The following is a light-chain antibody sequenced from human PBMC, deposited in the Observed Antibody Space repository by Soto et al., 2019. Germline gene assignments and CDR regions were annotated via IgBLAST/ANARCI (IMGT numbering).Light chain of an antibody. CDR1: SSNIGRNT. Sequence: QSVLTQPPSASGTPGQRVTISCSGSSSNIGRNTVVWYQQLPGTAPKLLIYGNNKRPSGVPDRFSGSKSGTSASLAISGLQAEDEADYYCAAWDDSLNGPVFGGGTKLTVL. V-gene: IGLV1-44*01. CDR3: AAWDDSLNGPV. J-gene: IGLJ3*02. CDR2: GNN.